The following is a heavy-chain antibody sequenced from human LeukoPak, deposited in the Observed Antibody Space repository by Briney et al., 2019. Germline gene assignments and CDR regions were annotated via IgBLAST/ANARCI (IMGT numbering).Heavy chain of an antibody. Sequence: GASVKVSCKASGYTFTGYYMHWVRQAPGQGLEWMGWINPTSGGTNYAQKFQGRVTMTRDTSISTAYMELSRLRSDDTAVYYCARAKVVPAAMAVDYYYMDVWGKGTTVTVSS. J-gene: IGHJ6*03. CDR2: INPTSGGT. CDR1: GYTFTGYY. CDR3: ARAKVVPAAMAVDYYYMDV. D-gene: IGHD2-2*01. V-gene: IGHV1-2*02.